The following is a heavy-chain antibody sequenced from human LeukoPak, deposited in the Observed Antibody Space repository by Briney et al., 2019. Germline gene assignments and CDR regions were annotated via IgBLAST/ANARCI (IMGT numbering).Heavy chain of an antibody. CDR3: AASIAAGDAFDI. J-gene: IGHJ3*02. CDR1: GGSISSYY. D-gene: IGHD2-15*01. CDR2: IYYSGST. V-gene: IGHV4-59*01. Sequence: SETLSLTCTVSGGSISSYYWSWIRQPPGKGLEWIGYIYYSGSTNYNPSLKSRVTISVDTSKNQISLKLSSVTAADTAVYYCAASIAAGDAFDIWGQGTMVTVSS.